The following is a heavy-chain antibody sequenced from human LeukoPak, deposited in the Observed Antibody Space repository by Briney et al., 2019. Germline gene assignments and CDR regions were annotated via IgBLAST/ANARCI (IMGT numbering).Heavy chain of an antibody. V-gene: IGHV3-74*01. CDR2: IASDGSST. D-gene: IGHD4-23*01. CDR3: ARGRPHGNDY. CDR1: GFTFSSYW. J-gene: IGHJ4*02. Sequence: GGSLRLTCAASGFTFSSYWMNWVRQAPGKGLVWVSRIASDGSSTTYADSVKGRFSISRDNAKNTLYLQMNSLRVEDTAVYYCARGRPHGNDYWGQGTLVTVSS.